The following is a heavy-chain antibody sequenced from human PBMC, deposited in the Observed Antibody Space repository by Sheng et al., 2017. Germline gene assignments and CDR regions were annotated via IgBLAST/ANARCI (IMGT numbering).Heavy chain of an antibody. D-gene: IGHD3-22*01. Sequence: MDWVRQAPGKGLEWVSGISWNSGSIGYADSVKGRFTISRDNAKNSLYLQMNSLRAEDTAVYYCARAGYDSSGYYYYYYGMDVWGQGTTVTVSS. CDR3: ARAGYDSSGYYYYYYGMDV. CDR2: ISWNSGSI. J-gene: IGHJ6*02. V-gene: IGHV3-9*01.